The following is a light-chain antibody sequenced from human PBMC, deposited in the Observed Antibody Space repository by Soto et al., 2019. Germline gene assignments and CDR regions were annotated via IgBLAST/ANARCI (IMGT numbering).Light chain of an antibody. J-gene: IGLJ3*02. CDR1: TSDIGGNKY. Sequence: QSALTQPASVSGSPGQSITISCTGTTSDIGGNKYVSWYQQHPGKAPQLILYEVSNRPSGVSNRFSVSKSGNTASLTISGLQAEDEADYSCSSYTPTTWVFGGGTKLTVL. CDR3: SSYTPTTWV. CDR2: EVS. V-gene: IGLV2-14*01.